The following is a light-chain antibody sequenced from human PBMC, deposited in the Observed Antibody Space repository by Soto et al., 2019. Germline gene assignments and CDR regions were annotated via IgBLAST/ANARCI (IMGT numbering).Light chain of an antibody. CDR2: DAP. V-gene: IGKV3-11*01. J-gene: IGKJ4*01. Sequence: EIVLTQSPATLSLSPGERATLSCRASQSVTDFLAWYQQKPGQAPRLLIYDAPNRATGVPARFSGSGSGTDFTLTISSLEPEDSAVYYCQQRSGWPPLTFGGGTKVAIK. CDR3: QQRSGWPPLT. CDR1: QSVTDF.